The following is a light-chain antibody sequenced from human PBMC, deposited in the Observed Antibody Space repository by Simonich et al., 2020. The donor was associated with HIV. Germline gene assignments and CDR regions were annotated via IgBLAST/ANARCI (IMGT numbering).Light chain of an antibody. V-gene: IGKV1-39*01. CDR1: QSISNY. CDR2: VAS. CDR3: QQSYSTWT. Sequence: DIKMTQSPSSLSASVGDRVTITRRASQSISNYLNWYQQKPGKAPKLLIYVASSLQSGVPSRVSGSGSGTDFTLTISSLQPEDFAIYYCQQSYSTWTFGQGTKVEIK. J-gene: IGKJ1*01.